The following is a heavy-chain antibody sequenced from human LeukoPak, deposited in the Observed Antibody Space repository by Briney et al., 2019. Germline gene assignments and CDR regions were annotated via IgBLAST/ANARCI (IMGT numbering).Heavy chain of an antibody. D-gene: IGHD2-15*01. V-gene: IGHV3-23*01. J-gene: IGHJ6*03. CDR3: ARGSDESVIAPSSLLADYYYMDV. CDR1: GFTFSSYA. Sequence: QTGGSLRLSCAASGFTFSSYAMSWVRQAPGKGLEWVSAISGSGGSTYYADSVKGRFTISRDNSKNTLYLQMNSLRAGDTAVYYCARGSDESVIAPSSLLADYYYMDVWGKGTTVTVSS. CDR2: ISGSGGST.